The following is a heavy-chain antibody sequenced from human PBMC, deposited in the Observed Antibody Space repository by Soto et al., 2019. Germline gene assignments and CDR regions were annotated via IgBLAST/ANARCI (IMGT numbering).Heavy chain of an antibody. V-gene: IGHV3-23*01. CDR2: ISGSGDST. Sequence: GAALRLSWAGSGFTFSSYAMSWVRQAPGKGLEWVSAISGSGDSTYYADSVKGRFAISRDNSKNTLYLQMNSLRAEDTAVYYCAKGIYSYGYNSFAYWGQGTLVTVSS. CDR1: GFTFSSYA. CDR3: AKGIYSYGYNSFAY. D-gene: IGHD5-18*01. J-gene: IGHJ4*02.